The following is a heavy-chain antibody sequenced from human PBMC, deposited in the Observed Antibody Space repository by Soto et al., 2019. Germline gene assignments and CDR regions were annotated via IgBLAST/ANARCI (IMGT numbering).Heavy chain of an antibody. CDR2: ISWNSGSI. V-gene: IGHV3-9*01. CDR1: GFTFDDYA. D-gene: IGHD3-9*01. J-gene: IGHJ5*02. CDR3: AKAPYDILTGYRFDP. Sequence: EVQLVESGGGLVQPGRSLRLSCAASGFTFDDYAMHWVRQPPGKGLEWVSGISWNSGSIGYADSVKGRFTISRDNAKNSLYLQMNSLRAEDTALYYCAKAPYDILTGYRFDPWGQGTLVTVSS.